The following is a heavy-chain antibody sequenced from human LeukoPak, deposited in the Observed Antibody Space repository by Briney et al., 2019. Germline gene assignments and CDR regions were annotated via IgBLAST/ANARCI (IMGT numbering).Heavy chain of an antibody. D-gene: IGHD2-2*01. CDR3: ARDLTVVPAAYFDY. CDR1: GYTFTSYG. V-gene: IGHV1-18*01. J-gene: IGHJ4*02. Sequence: ASVKVSCKASGYTFTSYGISWVRQAPGQGLEWMGWISAYNGNTNYAQKLQGIVTMTTDTSTSTAYMELRSLRSDDTAVYYCARDLTVVPAAYFDYWGQGTLVTVSS. CDR2: ISAYNGNT.